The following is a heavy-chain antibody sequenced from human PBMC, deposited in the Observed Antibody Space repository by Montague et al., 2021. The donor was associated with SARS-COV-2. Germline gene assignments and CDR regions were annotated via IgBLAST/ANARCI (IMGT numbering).Heavy chain of an antibody. CDR1: GDSITCGDCY. V-gene: IGHV4-31*03. Sequence: TLSLTCSVSGDSITCGDCYWTWIRQHPGKGLEWIGHIHDSGTTYFTPSLKSRLTISRDTSKNEFSLDLSSVTAADTAVYYCARGLYGGGYNYKGADSWGTGVLVTVSS. CDR3: ARGLYGGGYNYKGADS. CDR2: IHDSGTT. J-gene: IGHJ4*02. D-gene: IGHD3-10*01.